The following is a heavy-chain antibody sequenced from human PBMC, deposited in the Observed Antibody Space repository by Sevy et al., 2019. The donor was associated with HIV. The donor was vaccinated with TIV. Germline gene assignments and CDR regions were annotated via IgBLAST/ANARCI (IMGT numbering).Heavy chain of an antibody. CDR2: ISAYNGNT. CDR3: ARVWGSRGWTLYYYYYYMDV. J-gene: IGHJ6*03. CDR1: GYTFTSYG. D-gene: IGHD6-19*01. V-gene: IGHV1-18*01. Sequence: ASVKVSCKASGYTFTSYGISWVRQAPGQGLEWMGWISAYNGNTNYAQKLQGRVTMTTDTSTSTAYMELRSLRSDDTAVYYCARVWGSRGWTLYYYYYYMDVWGKRTTVTVSS.